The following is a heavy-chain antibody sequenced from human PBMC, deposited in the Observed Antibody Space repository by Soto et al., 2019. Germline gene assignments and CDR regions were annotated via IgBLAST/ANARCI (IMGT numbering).Heavy chain of an antibody. CDR2: IYHSGST. D-gene: IGHD2-15*01. CDR1: GGSLSSGGYS. Sequence: LSLTCAVSGGSLSSGGYSLSWIRQPPWKGLEWIWYIYHSGSTYNNPSLKSRVTISVDRSKNQFSLKLSSVTTADTAVYYCARAPIVAGAFDIWRQGTMVTVSS. CDR3: ARAPIVAGAFDI. J-gene: IGHJ3*02. V-gene: IGHV4-30-2*01.